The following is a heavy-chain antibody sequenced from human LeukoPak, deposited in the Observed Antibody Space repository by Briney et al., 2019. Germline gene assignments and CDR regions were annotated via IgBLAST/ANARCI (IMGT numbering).Heavy chain of an antibody. CDR2: IIPILGIA. D-gene: IGHD3-10*01. Sequence: VASVKVSCKASGGTFSSYAISWVRQAPGQGLEWMGRIIPILGIANHAQKFQGRVTITADKSTSTAYMELSSLRSEDTAVYYCARDLIPLYYYGSGTSLLEYNWFDPWGQGTLVTVSS. V-gene: IGHV1-69*04. CDR1: GGTFSSYA. J-gene: IGHJ5*02. CDR3: ARDLIPLYYYGSGTSLLEYNWFDP.